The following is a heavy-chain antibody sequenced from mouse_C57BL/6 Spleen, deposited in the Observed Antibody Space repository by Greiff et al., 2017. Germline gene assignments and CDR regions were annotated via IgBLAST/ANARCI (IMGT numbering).Heavy chain of an antibody. CDR2: IDPETGGT. Sequence: QVQLQQSGAELVRPGASVTLSCKASGYTFTDYEMHWVKQTPVHGLEWIGAIDPETGGTAYNQKFKGKAILTADKSSSTAYMELRSLTSEDSAVYYCTSGYYGSSLAYWGQGTLVTVSA. V-gene: IGHV1-15*01. J-gene: IGHJ3*01. CDR3: TSGYYGSSLAY. D-gene: IGHD1-1*01. CDR1: GYTFTDYE.